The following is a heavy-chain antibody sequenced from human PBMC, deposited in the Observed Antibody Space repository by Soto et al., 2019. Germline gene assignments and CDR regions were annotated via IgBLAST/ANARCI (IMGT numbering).Heavy chain of an antibody. CDR3: ARDRLGVSVTGGGFDS. CDR2: ISPYNGNT. V-gene: IGHV1-18*01. D-gene: IGHD2-8*01. Sequence: QVQLEQSGGEVKKPGASVKVSCKASGYTFSNFGLSWMRQAPGQGLELMGWISPYNGNTNYAQKLQGRLTMTTDTSTSTAYMELRSLRSDDTALYYCARDRLGVSVTGGGFDSWGQGTLVTVSS. J-gene: IGHJ4*02. CDR1: GYTFSNFG.